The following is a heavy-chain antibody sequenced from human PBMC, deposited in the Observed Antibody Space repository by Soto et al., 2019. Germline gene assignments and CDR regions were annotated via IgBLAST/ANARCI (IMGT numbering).Heavy chain of an antibody. V-gene: IGHV3-23*01. J-gene: IGHJ4*02. CDR1: GFTFSNSA. CDR3: ARDLTTRDY. CDR2: ISGSGGTP. Sequence: PGGSLRLSCAASGFTFSNSAMSWVRQAPGKGLEWVSLISGSGGTPYYADSVKGRFTISRDNSKNTVNLQMSGLRVEDSAIYYCARDLTTRDYWGQGTVVTVSS.